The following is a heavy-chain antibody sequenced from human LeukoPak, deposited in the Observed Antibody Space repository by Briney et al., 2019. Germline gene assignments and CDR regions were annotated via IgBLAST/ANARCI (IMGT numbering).Heavy chain of an antibody. CDR3: ARQPAMTTVTKSYYYYYMDV. V-gene: IGHV4-39*01. CDR1: GGSISSSSYY. D-gene: IGHD4-11*01. Sequence: SETLSLTCTVSGGSISSSSYYWGWIRQPPGKGLEWIGSIYYSGSTYYNPSLKSRVTISVDTSKNQFSLKLSSVTAADTAVYYCARQPAMTTVTKSYYYYYMDVWGKGTTVTVSS. J-gene: IGHJ6*03. CDR2: IYYSGST.